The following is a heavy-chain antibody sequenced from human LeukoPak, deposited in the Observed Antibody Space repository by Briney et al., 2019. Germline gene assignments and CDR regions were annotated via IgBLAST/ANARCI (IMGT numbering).Heavy chain of an antibody. Sequence: GESLKISCKGSGYSFTCYWIAWVRQLPGKGLEWMGIIYPGDSDTRYSPSFQGQVTISADKSISTAYLQWSSLKASDTAMYYCASDHYYDSSASFGYWGQGTLVTVSS. J-gene: IGHJ4*02. CDR3: ASDHYYDSSASFGY. D-gene: IGHD3-22*01. CDR2: IYPGDSDT. CDR1: GYSFTCYW. V-gene: IGHV5-51*01.